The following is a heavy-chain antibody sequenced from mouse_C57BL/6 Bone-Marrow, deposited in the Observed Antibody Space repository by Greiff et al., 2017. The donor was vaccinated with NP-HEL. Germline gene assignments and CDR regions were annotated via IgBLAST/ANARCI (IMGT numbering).Heavy chain of an antibody. CDR2: INPYNGGT. CDR1: GYTFTDYY. CDR3: ARDYYGSRGYAMDY. D-gene: IGHD1-1*01. V-gene: IGHV1-19*01. Sequence: EVQLQQSGPVLVKPGASVKMSCKASGYTFTDYYMNWVKQSHGKSLEWIGVINPYNGGTSYNQKFKGKATLTVDKSSSTAYMELNILTSEDSAVYYCARDYYGSRGYAMDYWGQGTSVTVSS. J-gene: IGHJ4*01.